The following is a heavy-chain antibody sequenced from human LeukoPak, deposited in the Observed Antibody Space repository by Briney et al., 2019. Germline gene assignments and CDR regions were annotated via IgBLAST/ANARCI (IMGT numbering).Heavy chain of an antibody. CDR3: ARDGGYSSGWYGLNWFDP. Sequence: GGSLRLSCAASGFTFSSHAMHWVRQAPGKGLEWVSYISSSGSTIYYADSVKGRFTISRDNAKNSLYLQMNSLRAEDTAVYYCARDGGYSSGWYGLNWFDPWGQGTLVTVSS. CDR1: GFTFSSHA. D-gene: IGHD6-19*01. J-gene: IGHJ5*02. V-gene: IGHV3-48*03. CDR2: ISSSGSTI.